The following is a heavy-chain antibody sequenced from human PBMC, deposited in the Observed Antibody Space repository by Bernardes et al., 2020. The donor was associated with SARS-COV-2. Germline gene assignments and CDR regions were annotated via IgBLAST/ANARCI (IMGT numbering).Heavy chain of an antibody. CDR1: GFPFSTSGFS. D-gene: IGHD2-15*01. V-gene: IGHV2-70*12. CDR3: ARSGGGHYYYAMDA. Sequence: SGPTLVKPTRTLTLTCAFSGFPFSTSGFSVSWLRQAPGKALEWLAVIQWDDEKFYNAFLKSRLAISRDTSRDHVVLTMTNMGPGDTGTYFCARSGGGHYYYAMDAWGRGTTVTVSS. CDR2: IQWDDEK. J-gene: IGHJ6*02.